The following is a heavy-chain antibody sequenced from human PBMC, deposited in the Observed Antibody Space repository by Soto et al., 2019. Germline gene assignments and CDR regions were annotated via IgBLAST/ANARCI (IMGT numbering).Heavy chain of an antibody. CDR3: VRDGTKTLLDWFDP. D-gene: IGHD1-1*01. CDR2: IYANGPH. V-gene: IGHV4-4*07. CDR1: GASISGYY. J-gene: IGHJ5*02. Sequence: QVQLQESGPGLVKPSETLSLTCTVSGASISGYYWSWIRKSAGKGLEWIGRIYANGPHDYNPSLKSVVMISADTSKKQFSMKWRYVTSADTAVYYCVRDGTKTLLDWFDPWGQGISVTVSS.